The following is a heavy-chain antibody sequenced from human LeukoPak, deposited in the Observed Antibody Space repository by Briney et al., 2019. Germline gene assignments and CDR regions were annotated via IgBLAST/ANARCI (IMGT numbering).Heavy chain of an antibody. D-gene: IGHD3-22*01. CDR3: ATDRGYYDSSGYCH. CDR1: GGSISSYY. V-gene: IGHV4-59*01. CDR2: IYYSGST. J-gene: IGHJ4*02. Sequence: TSETLSLTCTVSGGSISSYYWSWIRQPPGKGLEWIGYIYYSGSTNYNPSLKSRVTISVDTSKNQFSLKLSSVTAADTAVYYCATDRGYYDSSGYCHWGQGTLVTVSS.